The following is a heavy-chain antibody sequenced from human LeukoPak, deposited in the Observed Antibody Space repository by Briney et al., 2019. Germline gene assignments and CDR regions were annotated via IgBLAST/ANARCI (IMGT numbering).Heavy chain of an antibody. V-gene: IGHV4-59*08. CDR2: NSGST. J-gene: IGHJ3*02. Sequence: SETLSLTCTVSGDSISSYFWSWIRQPPGKGLEWIGYNSGSTNYNPSFKSRVTILLDRSKNQFSLKLSSVTAADTAVYYCARGRGYGGNYLRSFDIWGQGTMVTVSS. CDR1: GDSISSYF. CDR3: ARGRGYGGNYLRSFDI. D-gene: IGHD1-26*01.